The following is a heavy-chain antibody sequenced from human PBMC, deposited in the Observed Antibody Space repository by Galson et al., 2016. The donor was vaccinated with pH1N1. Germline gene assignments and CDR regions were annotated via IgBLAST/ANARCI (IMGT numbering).Heavy chain of an antibody. Sequence: CAISGDSVSSNSATWNWTRQSPSRGLEWLGRTYCRSKWYNDYAESVKSRIIISPDTSKNQLSLQLNSVTPADTAVYYCARGVIDCDFWSGYQDHAAFDIWGQGTMVIVSS. J-gene: IGHJ3*02. CDR1: GDSVSSNSAT. D-gene: IGHD3-3*01. CDR2: TYCRSKWYN. V-gene: IGHV6-1*01. CDR3: ARGVIDCDFWSGYQDHAAFDI.